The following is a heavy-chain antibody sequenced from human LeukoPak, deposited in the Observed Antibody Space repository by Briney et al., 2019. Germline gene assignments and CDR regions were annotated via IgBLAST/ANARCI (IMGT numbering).Heavy chain of an antibody. CDR1: GGSISSYY. CDR2: IHYSGST. CDR3: ARSYAHGY. V-gene: IGHV4-59*12. D-gene: IGHD2-2*01. J-gene: IGHJ4*02. Sequence: SETLSLTCTVSGGSISSYYWSWIRQPPGKGLEWLGYIHYSGSTYYNPSLKSRVTISVDTSKNQFSLKLSSVTAADTAVYYCARSYAHGYWGQGTLVTVSS.